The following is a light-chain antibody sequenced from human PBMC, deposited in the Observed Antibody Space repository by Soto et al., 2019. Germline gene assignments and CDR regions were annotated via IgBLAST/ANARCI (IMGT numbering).Light chain of an antibody. J-gene: IGKJ5*01. CDR3: QQYNNWPFS. V-gene: IGKV3-15*01. CDR1: QGVTTN. Sequence: EILMTQSPATLSVSPGERVTLSCRAGQGVTTNFAWYQQKSGQSPRLLIYDVSSRATGVPSMFSGTGSETDFTLTISGLQSEDSAIYFCQQYNNWPFSFGQGTRLEI. CDR2: DVS.